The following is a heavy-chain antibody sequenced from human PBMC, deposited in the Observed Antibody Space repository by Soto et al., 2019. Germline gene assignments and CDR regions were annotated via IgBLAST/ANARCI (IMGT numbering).Heavy chain of an antibody. V-gene: IGHV4-34*01. CDR1: GGSFSGYY. J-gene: IGHJ5*02. CDR3: ARAPLRYFDWPISDNWFDP. CDR2: INHSGGT. D-gene: IGHD3-9*01. Sequence: PSETLSLTCAVYGGSFSGYYWSWIRQPPGKGLEWIGEINHSGGTNYNPSLKSRVTISVDTSKNQFSLKLSSVTAADTAVYYCARAPLRYFDWPISDNWFDPWGQATLVTVSS.